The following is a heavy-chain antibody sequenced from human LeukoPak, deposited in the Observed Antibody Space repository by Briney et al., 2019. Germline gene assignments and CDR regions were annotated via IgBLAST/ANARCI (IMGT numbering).Heavy chain of an antibody. CDR2: ISGSGGST. CDR1: GFTFTRHA. V-gene: IGHV3-23*01. CDR3: AKEGQRVVRGVNFDY. D-gene: IGHD3-10*01. J-gene: IGHJ4*02. Sequence: QPGGSLRLSCTASGFTFTRHAMSWVRQAPGKGLEWVSAISGSGGSTYYADSVKGRFTISRDNSKNTLYLQMNSLRAEDTAVYYCAKEGQRVVRGVNFDYWGQGTLVTVSS.